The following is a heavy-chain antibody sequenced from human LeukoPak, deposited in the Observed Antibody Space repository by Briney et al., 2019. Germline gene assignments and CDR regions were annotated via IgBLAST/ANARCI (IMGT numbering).Heavy chain of an antibody. J-gene: IGHJ6*02. CDR1: GFTFSSYA. Sequence: GGSLRLSCAASGFTFSSYAMHRVRQAPGKGLEWVAVISYDGSNKYYADSVKGRFTISRDNSKNTLCLQMNSLRAEDTAVYYCARVGGPEDSYYYYGMDVWGQGTTVTVSS. D-gene: IGHD3-16*01. CDR2: ISYDGSNK. V-gene: IGHV3-30-3*01. CDR3: ARVGGPEDSYYYYGMDV.